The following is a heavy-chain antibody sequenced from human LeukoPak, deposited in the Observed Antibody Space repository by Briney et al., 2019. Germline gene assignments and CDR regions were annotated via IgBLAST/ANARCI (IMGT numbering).Heavy chain of an antibody. CDR1: GFTFSSYG. J-gene: IGHJ4*02. Sequence: GGSLRLSCAASGFTFSSYGMHWVRQAPGKGLEWVAVISYDGSNKYYADSVKGRFTISRDNSKNTLYLQMSSLRADDTAVYYCTGHHQAYSRTYWGQGTLVTVSS. CDR2: ISYDGSNK. V-gene: IGHV3-30*03. CDR3: TGHHQAYSRTY. D-gene: IGHD4-11*01.